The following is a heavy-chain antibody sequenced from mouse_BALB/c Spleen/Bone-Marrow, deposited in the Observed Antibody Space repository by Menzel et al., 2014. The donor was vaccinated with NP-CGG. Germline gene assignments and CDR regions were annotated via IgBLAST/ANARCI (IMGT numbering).Heavy chain of an antibody. V-gene: IGHV1S29*02. CDR2: IYPYDGGT. D-gene: IGHD2-10*01. J-gene: IGHJ3*01. CDR3: ARGRAYYVNYGFAY. Sequence: VQLQQSGPELVKPGASVKISCKDSGYTFTDYNIHWVKQSHGKGLEWIGYIYPYDGGTAYNQKFKSKATLTVDNSSSTAYMELRSLTSEDSAVYYCARGRAYYVNYGFAYWGQGTLVTVPA. CDR1: GYTFTDYN.